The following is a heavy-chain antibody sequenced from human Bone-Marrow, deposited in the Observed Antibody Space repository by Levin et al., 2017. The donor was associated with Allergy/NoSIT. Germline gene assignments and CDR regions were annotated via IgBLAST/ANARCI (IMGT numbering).Heavy chain of an antibody. CDR1: GFTFENHG. CDR2: SSYDGSDE. Sequence: GGSLRLSCVGSGFTFENHGIHWVRQAPGKGLEWVSVSSYDGSDEYYGESVRGRITMSRDNSKNTVYLQIDTVRTDDTALYYCANTGGNHRHEFDSWGQGILVTVSS. J-gene: IGHJ4*02. V-gene: IGHV3-30*18. D-gene: IGHD2-8*02. CDR3: ANTGGNHRHEFDS.